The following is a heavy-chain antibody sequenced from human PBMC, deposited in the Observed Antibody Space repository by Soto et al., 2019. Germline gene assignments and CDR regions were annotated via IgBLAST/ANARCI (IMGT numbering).Heavy chain of an antibody. J-gene: IGHJ5*02. D-gene: IGHD6-13*01. CDR1: GGSISSGDYY. V-gene: IGHV4-30-4*01. Sequence: QVQLQESGPGLVKPSQTLSLTCTVSGGSISSGDYYWGWIRQPPGKGLEWIGYIYYSGSTYYNPSLKSRVTISVDTSKNQFSRKLLSVPAAETAVYYCARERPDGSRLDPWGQGTLVTASS. CDR2: IYYSGST. CDR3: ARERPDGSRLDP.